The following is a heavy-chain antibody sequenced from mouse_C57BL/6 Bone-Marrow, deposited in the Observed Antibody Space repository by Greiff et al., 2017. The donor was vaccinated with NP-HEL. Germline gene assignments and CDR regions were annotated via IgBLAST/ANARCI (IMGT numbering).Heavy chain of an antibody. D-gene: IGHD1-1*01. CDR1: GFNIKNTY. V-gene: IGHV14-3*01. J-gene: IGHJ4*01. Sequence: VQLKESVAELVRPGASVKLSCTASGFNIKNTYMHWVKQRPEQGLEWIGRIDPANGNTKYAPKFQGKATITADTSSNTAYLQLSSLTSEDTAIYYCAPAPFYYGSSYDYAMDYWGQGTSVTVSS. CDR3: APAPFYYGSSYDYAMDY. CDR2: IDPANGNT.